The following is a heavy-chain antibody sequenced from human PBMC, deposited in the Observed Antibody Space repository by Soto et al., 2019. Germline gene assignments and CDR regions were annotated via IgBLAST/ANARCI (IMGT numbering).Heavy chain of an antibody. D-gene: IGHD3-9*01. J-gene: IGHJ4*02. V-gene: IGHV4-61*01. CDR2: IYYSGST. CDR1: GGSVSSGSYY. Sequence: SETLSLTCTVSGGSVSSGSYYWSWIRQPPGKGLEWIGYIYYSGSTNYNPSLKSRVTISVDTSKNQFSLKLSSVTAADTAVYYRARSYYDILTAPPSRWGQGTLVTVSS. CDR3: ARSYYDILTAPPSR.